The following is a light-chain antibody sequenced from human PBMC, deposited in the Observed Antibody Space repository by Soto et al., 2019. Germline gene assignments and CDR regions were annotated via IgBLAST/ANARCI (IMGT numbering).Light chain of an antibody. V-gene: IGLV2-23*01. CDR3: CSYAGSSTFHYV. CDR1: SSDVGSYNL. Sequence: QSALTQPASVSGSSGQSITISCTGTSSDVGSYNLVSWYQQHPGKAPKLMIYEGSKRPSGVSNRFSGSKSGNTASLTISGLQAEDEADYYCCSYAGSSTFHYVFGTGTKVNV. CDR2: EGS. J-gene: IGLJ1*01.